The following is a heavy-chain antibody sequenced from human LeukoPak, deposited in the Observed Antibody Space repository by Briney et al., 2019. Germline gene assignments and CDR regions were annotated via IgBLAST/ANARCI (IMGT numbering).Heavy chain of an antibody. CDR2: IYGGGSP. CDR1: GFSISDNY. V-gene: IGHV3-66*01. Sequence: GGSLRLSCAASGFSISDNYMNWVRQAPGKGLEWDSVIYGGGSPYYTDSVKGRFTISRDNSKNTVYLQMNSLRAEDTAVYYCARDSPVSDALDIWGQGTMVTVSS. CDR3: ARDSPVSDALDI. J-gene: IGHJ3*02.